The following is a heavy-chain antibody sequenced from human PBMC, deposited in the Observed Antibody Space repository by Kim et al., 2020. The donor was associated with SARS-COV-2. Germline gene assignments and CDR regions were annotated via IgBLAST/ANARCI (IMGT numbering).Heavy chain of an antibody. J-gene: IGHJ4*02. V-gene: IGHV5-51*01. D-gene: IGHD1-26*01. Sequence: TRYSPSFQGQVTISVDRSIATAYLQWRSLRASDTAMYYCARVDGATFFFHYWGQGTPVTVSS. CDR3: ARVDGATFFFHY. CDR2: T.